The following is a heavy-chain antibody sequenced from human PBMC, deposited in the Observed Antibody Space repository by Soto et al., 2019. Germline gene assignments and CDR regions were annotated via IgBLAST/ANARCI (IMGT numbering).Heavy chain of an antibody. Sequence: QVQLQQWGAGLLKPSETLSLTCAVYGGSFSGYYWSWIRQPPGKGLEWIGEINHSGSTNYNPSLKSGITIPVDTPQNQFSLKLSSVTAAATAVYSCTTGGGRRIDYWGQGTVVTVSS. CDR1: GGSFSGYY. CDR3: TTGGGRRIDY. J-gene: IGHJ4*02. CDR2: INHSGST. D-gene: IGHD3-10*01. V-gene: IGHV4-34*01.